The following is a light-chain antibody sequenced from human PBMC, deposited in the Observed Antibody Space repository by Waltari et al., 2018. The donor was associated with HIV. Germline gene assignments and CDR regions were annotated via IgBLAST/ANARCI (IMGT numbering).Light chain of an antibody. CDR1: QGIRND. V-gene: IGKV1-6*02. CDR2: AST. J-gene: IGKJ1*01. Sequence: AVQMTQSHSSVSGSLGGRVTISCRASQGIRNDLSWFQMKPGGAPKLLIYASTILQTGVPPRFSGSASGTDFTLTISNLQSEDFATYFCLQDFEYPWTFGQGTTVE. CDR3: LQDFEYPWT.